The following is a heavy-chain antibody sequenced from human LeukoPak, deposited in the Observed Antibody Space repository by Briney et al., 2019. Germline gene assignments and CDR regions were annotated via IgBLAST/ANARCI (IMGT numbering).Heavy chain of an antibody. D-gene: IGHD4-11*01. CDR2: INHSGST. CDR1: GGSFSSYY. J-gene: IGHJ6*03. V-gene: IGHV4-34*01. CDR3: ARGITVYYYYYYYMGV. Sequence: SETLSLTCAVYGGSFSSYYWSWIRQPPGKGLEWIGEINHSGSTNYNPSLKSRVTISVDTSKNQFSLKLSSVTAADTAVYYCARGITVYYYYYYYMGVWGKGTTVTVSS.